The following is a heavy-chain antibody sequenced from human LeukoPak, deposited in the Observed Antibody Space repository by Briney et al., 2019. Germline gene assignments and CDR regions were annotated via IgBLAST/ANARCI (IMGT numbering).Heavy chain of an antibody. V-gene: IGHV1-18*04. CDR1: GYTFTGYY. J-gene: IGHJ4*02. CDR2: ISAYNGNT. Sequence: GASVKVSCKASGYTFTGYYMHWVRQAPGQGLEWMGWISAYNGNTNYAQKLQGRVTMTTDTSTSTAYMELRSLRSDDTAVYYCARSRFAGFDYWGQGTLVTVSS. D-gene: IGHD3-10*01. CDR3: ARSRFAGFDY.